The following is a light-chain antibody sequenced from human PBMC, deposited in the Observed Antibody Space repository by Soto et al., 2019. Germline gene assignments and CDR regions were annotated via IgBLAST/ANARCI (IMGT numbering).Light chain of an antibody. Sequence: EIVMTQSPATLSVSPGERATLSCGASQSVSSNLAWYQHKPGQAPRLLIYGASNRATGIPARFSGSGSGTEFTLTISSLQSEDFAVYYCQQYNKWPPRTFGQGTK. CDR3: QQYNKWPPRT. CDR1: QSVSSN. J-gene: IGKJ1*01. CDR2: GAS. V-gene: IGKV3-15*01.